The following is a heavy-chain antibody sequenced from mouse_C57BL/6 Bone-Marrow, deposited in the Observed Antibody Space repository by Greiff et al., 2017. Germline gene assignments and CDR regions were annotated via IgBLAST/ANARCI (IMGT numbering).Heavy chain of an antibody. V-gene: IGHV14-4*01. CDR3: TTSSSCYGAMDY. D-gene: IGHD3-2*02. CDR1: GFNIKDDY. CDR2: IDPENGDT. J-gene: IGHJ4*01. Sequence: EVQLQQSGAELVRPGASVKLSCTASGFNIKDDYMHWVKQRPEQGLEWIGWIDPENGDTEYASKFQGQATITADTSSNTAYLQLCSLTSEDTAVYYCTTSSSCYGAMDYWGQGTSVTVSS.